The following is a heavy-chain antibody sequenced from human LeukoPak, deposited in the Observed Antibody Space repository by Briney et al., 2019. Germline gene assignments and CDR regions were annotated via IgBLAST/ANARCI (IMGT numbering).Heavy chain of an antibody. J-gene: IGHJ4*02. CDR1: GYTLTSYG. CDR3: ARGARISSGWYRPIDY. V-gene: IGHV1-18*04. Sequence: ASVKVSCKASGYTLTSYGISWVRQAPGQGLEWMGWISAYNGNTNYAQKLQGRVTMTTDTSTSTAYMELRSLRSDDTAVYYCARGARISSGWYRPIDYWGQGTLVTVSS. CDR2: ISAYNGNT. D-gene: IGHD6-19*01.